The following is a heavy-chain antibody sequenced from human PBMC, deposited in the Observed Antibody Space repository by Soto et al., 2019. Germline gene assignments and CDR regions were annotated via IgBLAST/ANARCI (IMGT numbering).Heavy chain of an antibody. CDR2: ISYDGSNK. CDR3: AKQVPLLSMDV. V-gene: IGHV3-30*18. Sequence: GGSLRLSCAASGFTFSSYGMHWVRQAPGKGLEWVAVISYDGSNKYYADSVKGRFTISRDNSKNTLYLQMNSLRAEDTAVYYCAKQVPLLSMDVRGQGTTVTVSS. CDR1: GFTFSSYG. D-gene: IGHD1-26*01. J-gene: IGHJ6*01.